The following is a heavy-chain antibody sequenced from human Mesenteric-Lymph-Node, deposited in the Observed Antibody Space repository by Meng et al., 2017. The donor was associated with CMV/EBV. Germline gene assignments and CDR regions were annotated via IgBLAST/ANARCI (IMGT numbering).Heavy chain of an antibody. CDR2: IHYDKTTR. V-gene: IGHV3-30*02. CDR1: YA. Sequence: YAGHWVRQATGKGLEWVAFIHYDKTTRSSVDSVKDRFSISRDTSKNTVYLQMNSLRAEDTAIYYCARDGGVPYYQSLTAYSYLDYWGQGTLVTVSS. CDR3: ARDGGVPYYQSLTAYSYLDY. J-gene: IGHJ4*02. D-gene: IGHD3-9*01.